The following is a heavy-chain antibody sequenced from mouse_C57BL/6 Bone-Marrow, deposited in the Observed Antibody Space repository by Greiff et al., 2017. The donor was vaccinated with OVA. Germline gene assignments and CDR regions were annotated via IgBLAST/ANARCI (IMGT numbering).Heavy chain of an antibody. CDR3: TSFRGDY. Sequence: EVQLQQSGAELVRPGASVKLSCTASGYNITDYYMHWVKQRPGQGLEWIGEIDPENGDTGYAPKFKGKATLTADKSSSTAYLELRSLTSEDSAVYYCTSFRGDYWGQGTTLTVSS. J-gene: IGHJ2*01. CDR2: IDPENGDT. V-gene: IGHV14-1*01. CDR1: GYNITDYY.